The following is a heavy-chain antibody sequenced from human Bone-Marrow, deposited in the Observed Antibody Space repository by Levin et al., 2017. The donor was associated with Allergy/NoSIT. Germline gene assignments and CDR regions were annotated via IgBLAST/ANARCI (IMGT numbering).Heavy chain of an antibody. V-gene: IGHV4-39*01. CDR3: ARQGPDYLNAGSFFDF. CDR1: GGSIRNTNTNF. J-gene: IGHJ4*02. D-gene: IGHD3-10*01. Sequence: PSETLSLTCTVSGGSIRNTNTNFWGWVRQPPGKGLEWLGSVFYSGSTYYSPSLKSRVTISIDTSKNQFSLKVTSVTAADTALYYCARQGPDYLNAGSFFDFWGRGTLVTVSS. CDR2: VFYSGST.